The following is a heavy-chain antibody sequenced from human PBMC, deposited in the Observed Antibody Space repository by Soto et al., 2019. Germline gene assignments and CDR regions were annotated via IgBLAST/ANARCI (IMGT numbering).Heavy chain of an antibody. J-gene: IGHJ5*02. Sequence: NPSETLSLTCTVSGGSISSGGYYWSWIRQHPGKGLEWIGYIYYSGTTYYSPSLKSRVTISVDTSKNQFSLKLTSVTAADTAVYYCARDGGYCSDTSCPNWFDPWGQGTLVTVSS. CDR1: GGSISSGGYY. CDR3: ARDGGYCSDTSCPNWFDP. D-gene: IGHD2-2*03. V-gene: IGHV4-31*03. CDR2: IYYSGTT.